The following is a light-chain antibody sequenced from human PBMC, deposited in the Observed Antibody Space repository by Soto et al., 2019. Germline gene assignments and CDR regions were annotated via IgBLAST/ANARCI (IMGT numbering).Light chain of an antibody. Sequence: DIQMTQSPSSLSASVGDRVTITCRASQSISSHLNWYQQKPGKAPKLLIFAASSLQSGVPSTFSGSGSGTDFTLTITRLQPEDFATYYCQQSYSTPRTFGQGTKVEI. CDR2: AAS. CDR3: QQSYSTPRT. J-gene: IGKJ1*01. V-gene: IGKV1-39*01. CDR1: QSISSH.